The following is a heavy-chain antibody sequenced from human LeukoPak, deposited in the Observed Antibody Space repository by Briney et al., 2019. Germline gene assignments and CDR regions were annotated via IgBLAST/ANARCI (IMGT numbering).Heavy chain of an antibody. CDR2: ISYDGNNK. D-gene: IGHD3/OR15-3a*01. V-gene: IGHV3-30-3*01. J-gene: IGHJ4*02. CDR3: ARGGQWGTDGLDPAY. Sequence: PGGSLRLSCTASGFTFSNYAMHWVRQAPGKGLEWVAVISYDGNNKYYADSVKGRSTLSRDDSKNTLYVLMSSLRAEDTGVYYCARGGQWGTDGLDPAYWGQGTLVTVSS. CDR1: GFTFSNYA.